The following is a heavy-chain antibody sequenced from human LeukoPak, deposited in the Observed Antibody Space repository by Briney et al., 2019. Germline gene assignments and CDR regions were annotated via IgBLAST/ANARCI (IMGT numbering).Heavy chain of an antibody. J-gene: IGHJ4*02. CDR2: VSSSGTTT. CDR1: GLTFSSYS. V-gene: IGHV3-48*02. Sequence: GGSLRLSCAASGLTFSSYSVIWARQAPGKGLEWVSYVSSSGTTTYYADSVKGRFTISRDNGKNLVSLQMNSLRDEDTAVYYCAGADRDGNKRFLDWGQGTLVTVSS. CDR3: AGADRDGNKRFLD. D-gene: IGHD5-24*01.